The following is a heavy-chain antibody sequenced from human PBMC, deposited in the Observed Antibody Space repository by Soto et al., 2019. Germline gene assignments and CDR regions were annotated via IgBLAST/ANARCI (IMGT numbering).Heavy chain of an antibody. J-gene: IGHJ4*02. CDR1: GYSFTSYD. D-gene: IGHD6-19*01. V-gene: IGHV1-8*01. CDR3: ARGRGWRDY. Sequence: GASVKVSCKASGYSFTSYDINWLRQATGQGLEWMGWMDPKTGNTDYGQKFQGRVTMTRNTSISTAYMELSSLTSEDTAVYYCARGRGWRDYWGQGTLVTVSS. CDR2: MDPKTGNT.